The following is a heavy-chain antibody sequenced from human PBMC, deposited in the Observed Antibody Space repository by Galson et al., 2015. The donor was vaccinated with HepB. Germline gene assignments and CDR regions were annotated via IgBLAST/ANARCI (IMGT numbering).Heavy chain of an antibody. D-gene: IGHD6-13*01. V-gene: IGHV1-69*01. Sequence: GRVTITADESTRTAYMELKSLRSDDTAVYYCARDAGGGNSWYGVFDYWGQGTLVTVSS. J-gene: IGHJ4*02. CDR3: ARDAGGGNSWYGVFDY.